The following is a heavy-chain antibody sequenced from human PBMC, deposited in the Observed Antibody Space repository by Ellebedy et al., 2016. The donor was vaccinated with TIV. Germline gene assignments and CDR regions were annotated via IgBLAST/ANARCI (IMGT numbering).Heavy chain of an antibody. CDR3: ARTRGGEFDF. J-gene: IGHJ4*02. Sequence: GGSLRLSXVASGFTFSDFYMAWIRQAPGRGLELVSYISGTSFHISYADSVRGRFTVSRDSAGNSLYLQMNGLTVDDTALYFCARTRGGEFDFWGQGSLVTVSS. V-gene: IGHV3-11*06. CDR1: GFTFSDFY. CDR2: ISGTSFHI. D-gene: IGHD3-10*01.